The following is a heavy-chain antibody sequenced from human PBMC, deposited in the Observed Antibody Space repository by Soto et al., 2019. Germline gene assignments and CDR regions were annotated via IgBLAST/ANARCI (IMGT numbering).Heavy chain of an antibody. CDR1: GGSFSGYY. D-gene: IGHD3-10*01. J-gene: IGHJ6*02. CDR3: ARDTINIITEVRGVIGPGYYYGMDV. Sequence: QVQLQQWGAGLLKPSETLSLTCAVYGGSFSGYYWSWIRQPLGKGLEWIGDINHSGSTNYNPPLTRRVTISVDTSKTHFSLKLSSVTAADTAVYYCARDTINIITEVRGVIGPGYYYGMDVWGQGTTVTVSS. CDR2: INHSGST. V-gene: IGHV4-34*01.